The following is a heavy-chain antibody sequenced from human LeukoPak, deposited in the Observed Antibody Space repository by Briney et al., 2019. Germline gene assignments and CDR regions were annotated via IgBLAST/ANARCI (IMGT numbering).Heavy chain of an antibody. J-gene: IGHJ4*02. V-gene: IGHV3-74*01. D-gene: IGHD3-9*01. Sequence: GGSLRLSCAASGFAFSAYWMHWVRRAPGRGLVWVLRINNDGSNIIYADSVKGRFTISRDNAKNTLYLQMNSLRAEDTAVYYCARTDWYHNDYWGQGTPVTVSS. CDR3: ARTDWYHNDY. CDR2: INNDGSNI. CDR1: GFAFSAYW.